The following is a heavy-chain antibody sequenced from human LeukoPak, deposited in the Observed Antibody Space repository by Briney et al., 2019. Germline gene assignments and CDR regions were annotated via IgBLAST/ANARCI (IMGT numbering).Heavy chain of an antibody. CDR3: AAMYYDYIWGSYSPPFDY. V-gene: IGHV3-23*01. CDR1: GFTFKNYA. J-gene: IGHJ4*02. CDR2: LSASGGTT. D-gene: IGHD3-16*01. Sequence: GGSLRLSCVASGFTFKNYAMTWVRQAPGKGLEWVSTLSASGGTTYYADSVEGRFTISRDNSKNTLYLQMNSLRAEDTAVYYCAAMYYDYIWGSYSPPFDYWGQGTLVTVSS.